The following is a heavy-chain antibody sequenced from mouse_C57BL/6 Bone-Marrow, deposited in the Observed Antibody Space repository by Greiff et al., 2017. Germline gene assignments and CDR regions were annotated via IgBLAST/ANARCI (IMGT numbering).Heavy chain of an antibody. J-gene: IGHJ1*03. CDR3: ERPYYSNYWYFDV. D-gene: IGHD2-5*01. V-gene: IGHV1-55*01. CDR2: IYPGSGST. CDR1: GSPFTSYW. Sequence: QVQLQQPGAELVKPGASVTMSCKASGSPFTSYWITWVKQRPGQGLEWIGDIYPGSGSTNYNEKFKSKTTLTVATSSSTASMQLSSLTSEDSAVYYCERPYYSNYWYFDVWGTGTTVTVSS.